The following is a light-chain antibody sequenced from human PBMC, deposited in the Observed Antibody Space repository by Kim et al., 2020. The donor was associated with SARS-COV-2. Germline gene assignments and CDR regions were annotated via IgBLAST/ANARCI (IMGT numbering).Light chain of an antibody. Sequence: GQSVTISCTGTSSDVGASNFVSWYQQHPGKAPKLMLYDVSQRSSGVPDRFSGSKSGNTASLTVSGLQAEDEADYFCSSSAGGSYVFGTGTKVTVL. CDR2: DVS. CDR3: SSSAGGSYV. V-gene: IGLV2-8*01. J-gene: IGLJ1*01. CDR1: SSDVGASNF.